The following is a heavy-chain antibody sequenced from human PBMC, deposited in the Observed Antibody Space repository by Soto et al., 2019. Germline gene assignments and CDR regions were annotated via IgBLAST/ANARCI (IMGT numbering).Heavy chain of an antibody. CDR2: IDPSDSYT. J-gene: IGHJ5*02. D-gene: IGHD3-3*01. Sequence: PGESLKISCKGSGYSFTSYWISWVRQMPGKGLEWMGRIDPSDSYTNYSPSFQGHVTISADKSISTAYRQGSSLKASDTAMYYCARHRSPYVRSGYYTGRGHWFDPWGQGTLVTVSS. CDR1: GYSFTSYW. V-gene: IGHV5-10-1*01. CDR3: ARHRSPYVRSGYYTGRGHWFDP.